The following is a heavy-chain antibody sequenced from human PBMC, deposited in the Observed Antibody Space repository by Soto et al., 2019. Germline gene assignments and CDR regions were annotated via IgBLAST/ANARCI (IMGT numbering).Heavy chain of an antibody. CDR2: IYFGGSA. J-gene: IGHJ4*02. CDR3: ARHLSAVLRDY. V-gene: IGHV4-39*01. Sequence: QLQLQESGPGLVKPSETLSLTCTVSGGSISSGSYYWGWVRQPPGKGLEWIGSIYFGGSAYYNPSLKRRVTISVDTSKTQFSLDLDSVTAADTAVYYCARHLSAVLRDYWGQGTLVTVSS. CDR1: GGSISSGSYY. D-gene: IGHD3-10*01.